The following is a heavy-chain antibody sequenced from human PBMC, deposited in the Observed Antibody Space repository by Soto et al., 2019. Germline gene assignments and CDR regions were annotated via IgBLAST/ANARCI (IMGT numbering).Heavy chain of an antibody. CDR3: AKAHGYSSGWRADS. V-gene: IGHV3-30*18. CDR1: GFTFSKHG. CDR2: ISYDGSSQ. J-gene: IGHJ4*02. Sequence: QVQLVESGGGVVQPGRSLRLSCAASGFTFSKHGIHWVRQAPGKGLEWVAVISYDGSSQYYADSVKGRFTISRDNSKNTVYLQMTTLRREDAAVYYCAKAHGYSSGWRADSWGQGTLVTVSA. D-gene: IGHD6-19*01.